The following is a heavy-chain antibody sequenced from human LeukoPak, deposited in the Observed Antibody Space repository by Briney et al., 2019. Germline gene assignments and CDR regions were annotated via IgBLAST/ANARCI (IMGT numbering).Heavy chain of an antibody. V-gene: IGHV3-7*05. CDR1: GFTFSSHW. CDR2: VKPDGGDK. Sequence: WGSLRLSCAASGFTFSSHWMTWVRQAPGKGLQWVASVKPDGGDKYYVDSVKGRFIISRDNAKNSLFLQMSSLQAEDTAVYYCARHSDRRDDYWGQGTLVTVSS. J-gene: IGHJ4*02. CDR3: ARHSDRRDDY.